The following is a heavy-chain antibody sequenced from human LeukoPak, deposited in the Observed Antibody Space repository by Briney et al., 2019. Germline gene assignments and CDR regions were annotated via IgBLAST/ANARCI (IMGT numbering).Heavy chain of an antibody. V-gene: IGHV3-48*03. CDR2: ISSSGSTI. D-gene: IGHD1-26*01. Sequence: GGSLRLSCAASGFTFSSFEMNWVRQAPGKGLEWVSYISSSGSTIYYADSVKGRFTISRDDSKNTLYLQMNSLRVEDTAVYYCAKDRWVGATISHYFDYWGQGTLVTVSS. CDR1: GFTFSSFE. CDR3: AKDRWVGATISHYFDY. J-gene: IGHJ4*02.